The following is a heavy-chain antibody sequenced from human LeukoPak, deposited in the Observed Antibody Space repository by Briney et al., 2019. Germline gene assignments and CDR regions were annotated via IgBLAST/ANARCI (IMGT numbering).Heavy chain of an antibody. Sequence: SETLSLTCTVSGGSISSYYWSWIRQPPGKGLEWIGYIYYSGSTYYNPSLKSRVTISVDTSKNQFSLKLSSVTAADTAVYYCARLHYYDSSGYLYWGQGTLVTVSS. D-gene: IGHD3-22*01. CDR2: IYYSGST. CDR3: ARLHYYDSSGYLY. V-gene: IGHV4-59*08. CDR1: GGSISSYY. J-gene: IGHJ4*02.